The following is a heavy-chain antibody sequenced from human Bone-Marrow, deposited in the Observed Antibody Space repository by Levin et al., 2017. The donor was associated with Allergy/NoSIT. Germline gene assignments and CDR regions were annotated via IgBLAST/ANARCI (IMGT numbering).Heavy chain of an antibody. D-gene: IGHD2-2*02. J-gene: IGHJ6*02. CDR3: ARDVRYPLQYSYYGMDV. CDR1: GFTFTSYA. V-gene: IGHV1-3*04. CDR2: INTANGDT. Sequence: GASVKVSCKASGFTFTSYAIHWVRQAPGQRLEWMGWINTANGDTKYSQKFQGRVTITRDTSASTAYMELSSLTSEDTAVFYCARDVRYPLQYSYYGMDVWGQGTTVTVSS.